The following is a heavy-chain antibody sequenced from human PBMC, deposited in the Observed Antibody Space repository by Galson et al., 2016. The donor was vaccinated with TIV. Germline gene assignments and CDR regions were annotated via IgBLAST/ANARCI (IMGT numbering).Heavy chain of an antibody. CDR3: VRDWGYSGSVCTQDFDS. Sequence: SLRLSCAASGFTFSDFSMYWVRQVPGQGLGWVARVSFHGSSTNYADSVKGRFTISRDNTQTTLYLQMSSLRAEDAAMYYSVRDWGYSGSVCTQDFDSWGQGVLVTVSA. J-gene: IGHJ4*02. V-gene: IGHV3-74*01. CDR2: VSFHGSST. D-gene: IGHD5-12*01. CDR1: GFTFSDFS.